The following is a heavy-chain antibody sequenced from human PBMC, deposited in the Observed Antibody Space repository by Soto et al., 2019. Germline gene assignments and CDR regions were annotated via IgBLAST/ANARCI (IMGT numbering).Heavy chain of an antibody. CDR1: RGTVASSHW. CDR3: AREIVTAGGNNYFDP. V-gene: IGHV4-4*02. J-gene: IGHJ5*02. D-gene: IGHD2-21*02. Sequence: SETLSLTCGVSRGTVASSHWWSWVRQSPGGGLEWIGNVYHTGDTNLNPSLQSRVTISVDKSNNQFSLRLNSLTAADTAVYFCAREIVTAGGNNYFDPWGPGALVTVSS. CDR2: VYHTGDT.